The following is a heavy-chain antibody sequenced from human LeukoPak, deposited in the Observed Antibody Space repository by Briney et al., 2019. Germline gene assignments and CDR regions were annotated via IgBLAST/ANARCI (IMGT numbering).Heavy chain of an antibody. V-gene: IGHV3-23*01. J-gene: IGHJ4*02. CDR1: GFSFGDYG. Sequence: GGSLRLSCTASGFSFGDYGMTWFRQAPGKGLEWVSAIDTRVTNTHYADSVKGRFTISRDNSKNTLYLQMNSLRAEDTAFYYCATDRWGFFNYWGQGTLVTVSS. CDR3: ATDRWGFFNY. D-gene: IGHD3-3*01. CDR2: IDTRVTNT.